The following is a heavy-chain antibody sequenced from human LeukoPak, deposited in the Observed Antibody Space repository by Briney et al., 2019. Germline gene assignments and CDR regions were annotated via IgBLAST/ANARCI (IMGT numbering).Heavy chain of an antibody. D-gene: IGHD3-22*01. V-gene: IGHV1-69*04. Sequence: GASVKVSCKASGGTFSSYAISWVRQPPGQGLEWMGRIIPILGIANYAQKFQGRVTITADKSTSTAYMELSSLRSEDTAVYYCAREPALETYYYDSSGYYPTGPFDYWGQGTLVTVSS. J-gene: IGHJ4*02. CDR1: GGTFSSYA. CDR2: IIPILGIA. CDR3: AREPALETYYYDSSGYYPTGPFDY.